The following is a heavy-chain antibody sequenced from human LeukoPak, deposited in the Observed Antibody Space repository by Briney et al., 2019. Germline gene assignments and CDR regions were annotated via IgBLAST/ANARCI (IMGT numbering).Heavy chain of an antibody. D-gene: IGHD5-18*01. CDR3: AKDSLQLWLHGNWFDP. J-gene: IGHJ5*02. V-gene: IGHV3-30*04. CDR1: GFTFSSYA. Sequence: PGGSLRLSCAASGFTFSSYAMHWVRQAPGKGLEWVAVISYDGSNKYYADSVKGRFTISRDNSKNTLYLQMNSLRAEDTAVYYCAKDSLQLWLHGNWFDPWGQGALVTVSS. CDR2: ISYDGSNK.